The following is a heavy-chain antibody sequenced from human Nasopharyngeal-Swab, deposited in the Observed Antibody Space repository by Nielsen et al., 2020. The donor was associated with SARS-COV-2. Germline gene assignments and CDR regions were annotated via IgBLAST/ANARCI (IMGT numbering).Heavy chain of an antibody. J-gene: IGHJ6*02. CDR3: AIGGGGSYYYGMDV. Sequence: WIRQPPGKGLEWIGYIYYSGSTNYNPSLKSRVTISVDTSKNQLSLKLSPVTAADTAVYYCAIGGGGSYYYGMDVWGQGTMVTVSS. V-gene: IGHV4-59*01. D-gene: IGHD3-16*01. CDR2: IYYSGST.